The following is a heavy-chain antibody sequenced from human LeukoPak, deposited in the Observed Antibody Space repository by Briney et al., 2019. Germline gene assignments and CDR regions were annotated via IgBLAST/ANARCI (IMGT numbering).Heavy chain of an antibody. CDR2: ISAYNGDT. CDR3: AREDTAKGSSYGMDV. Sequence: PRASVKVSCKASGYTFTSYGISWVRQAPGQGLEWMGWISAYNGDTNYAQKLQGRVTMTTDTSTSTAYMELSSLRSEDTAVYYCAREDTAKGSSYGMDVWGQGTTVTVSS. V-gene: IGHV1-18*01. CDR1: GYTFTSYG. J-gene: IGHJ6*02. D-gene: IGHD5-18*01.